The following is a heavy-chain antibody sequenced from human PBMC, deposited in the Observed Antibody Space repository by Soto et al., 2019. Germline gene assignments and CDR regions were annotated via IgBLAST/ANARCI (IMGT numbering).Heavy chain of an antibody. V-gene: IGHV3-7*03. CDR3: TRDRGWQTFDY. J-gene: IGHJ4*02. D-gene: IGHD3-10*01. Sequence: EVHLAESGGGLVQPGGSLRLSCVASGFTFANYWMTWVRQAPGKEPERVANINNDGSETYYVGSVKGRFIISRDNTKNSLYLQMNSLIADDTAVFYCTRDRGWQTFDYWGQGTLVTVSS. CDR1: GFTFANYW. CDR2: INNDGSET.